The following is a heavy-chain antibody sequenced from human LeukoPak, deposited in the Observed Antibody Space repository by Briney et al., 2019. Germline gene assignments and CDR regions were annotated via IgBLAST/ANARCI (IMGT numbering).Heavy chain of an antibody. D-gene: IGHD3-22*01. CDR2: IYSGGNT. Sequence: GGSLRLSCAASGFSVSSNHVSWVRQAPGKGLEWVSVIYSGGNTYYADSVKGRFTISKDNSKNTLYLQMNSLRAEDTAVYYCAKDTDDSSGYYYSFDYWGQGTLVTVSS. J-gene: IGHJ4*02. CDR1: GFSVSSNH. CDR3: AKDTDDSSGYYYSFDY. V-gene: IGHV3-53*01.